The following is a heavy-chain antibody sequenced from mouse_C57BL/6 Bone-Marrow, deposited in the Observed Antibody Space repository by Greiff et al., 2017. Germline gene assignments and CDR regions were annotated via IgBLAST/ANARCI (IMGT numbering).Heavy chain of an antibody. CDR3: ARDGYYDVYYAMDY. CDR1: GYTFTSYW. J-gene: IGHJ4*01. Sequence: QVQLQQPGAELVRPGTSVKLSCKASGYTFTSYWMHWVKQRPGQGLEWIGVIDPSDSYTNYNQKFKGKATLTVDTCSSTAYMQLSSLTSEDSAVYYCARDGYYDVYYAMDYWGQGTSGTGSS. D-gene: IGHD2-3*01. CDR2: IDPSDSYT. V-gene: IGHV1-59*01.